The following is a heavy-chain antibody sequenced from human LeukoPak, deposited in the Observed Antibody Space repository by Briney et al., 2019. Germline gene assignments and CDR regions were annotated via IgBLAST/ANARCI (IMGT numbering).Heavy chain of an antibody. V-gene: IGHV4-31*03. J-gene: IGHJ3*02. CDR1: GGSISSGGYY. Sequence: PSQTLSLTCTVSGGSISSGGYYWSWIRQHPGKGLEWLGYIYYSGSTYYNPSLKSRVTISVDTSKNQFSLKLSSVTAADTAVYYCARPKAPRRFLEWFPNAFDIWGQGTMVTVSS. D-gene: IGHD3-3*01. CDR2: IYYSGST. CDR3: ARPKAPRRFLEWFPNAFDI.